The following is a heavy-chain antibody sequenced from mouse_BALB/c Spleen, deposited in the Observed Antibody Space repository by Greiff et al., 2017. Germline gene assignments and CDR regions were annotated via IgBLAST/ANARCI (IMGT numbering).Heavy chain of an antibody. Sequence: EVMLVESGGGLVQPGGSRKLSCAASGFTFSDYGMAWVRQAPGQGPEWVAFISNLAYSIYYADTVTGRFTISRENAKNTLYLEMSSLRSEDTAMYYGARGPGYGSSYWFAYWGQGTLVTVFA. CDR1: GFTFSDYG. CDR3: ARGPGYGSSYWFAY. V-gene: IGHV5-15*02. D-gene: IGHD1-1*01. J-gene: IGHJ3*01. CDR2: ISNLAYSI.